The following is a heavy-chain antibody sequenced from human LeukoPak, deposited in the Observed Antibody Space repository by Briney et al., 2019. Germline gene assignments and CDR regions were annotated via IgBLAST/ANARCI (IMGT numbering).Heavy chain of an antibody. Sequence: SETLSLTCTVSGGSISSYFWSWIRQPPGKGVEWIGYVYYSGSTNYNPSLKSRVTISVDTSKKQFSLKLSSATAADTAVYYCARVLDLSKRGLDAFDIWGQGTMVTVSS. V-gene: IGHV4-59*01. J-gene: IGHJ3*02. CDR1: GGSISSYF. CDR2: VYYSGST. D-gene: IGHD3-16*01. CDR3: ARVLDLSKRGLDAFDI.